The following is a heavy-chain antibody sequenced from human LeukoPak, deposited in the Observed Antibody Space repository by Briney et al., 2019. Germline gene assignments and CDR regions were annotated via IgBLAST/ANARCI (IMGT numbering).Heavy chain of an antibody. V-gene: IGHV1-2*02. CDR1: GYTFTGYY. D-gene: IGHD3-10*01. CDR2: INPNSGGT. CDR3: ARERTLVLLWFGETSNQFDY. J-gene: IGHJ4*02. Sequence: GASVKVSCKAAGYTFTGYYMHWVRQAPGQGLEWMGWINPNSGGTNYAQKYQGRVTMTRDTSISTAYMELSRLSSDDTAVYYCARERTLVLLWFGETSNQFDYWGQGTLVTVSS.